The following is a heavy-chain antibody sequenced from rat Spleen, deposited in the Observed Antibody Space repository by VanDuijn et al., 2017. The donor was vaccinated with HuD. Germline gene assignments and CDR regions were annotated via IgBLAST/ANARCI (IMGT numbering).Heavy chain of an antibody. V-gene: IGHV5-58*01. Sequence: EVQLVETGGGLVQPGRSLKLSCVASGFTFSAYWMYWVRQAPGKGLEWVSSISSDGFNTYYPDSVKGRFTISRANSENTFYLQMNSLRSEDTATYYCAVAGFGYWGQGVMVTVS. CDR3: AVAGFGY. CDR1: GFTFSAYW. D-gene: IGHD4-4*01. J-gene: IGHJ2*01. CDR2: ISSDGFNT.